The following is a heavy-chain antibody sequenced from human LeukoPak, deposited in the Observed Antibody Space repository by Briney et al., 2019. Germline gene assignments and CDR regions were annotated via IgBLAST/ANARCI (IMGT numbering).Heavy chain of an antibody. D-gene: IGHD5-12*01. CDR2: IYNSGSI. J-gene: IGHJ3*02. CDR3: ATHRRSGSGGSENAFEI. Sequence: SETLSLTCTVSGGSISSYYWSWIRQPPEKGLEWIGYIYNSGSINYNPSLKSRVTISGDTSKNQFSLKLNSVTAADTAIYYCATHRRSGSGGSENAFEIWGQGTMVTVSS. V-gene: IGHV4-59*08. CDR1: GGSISSYY.